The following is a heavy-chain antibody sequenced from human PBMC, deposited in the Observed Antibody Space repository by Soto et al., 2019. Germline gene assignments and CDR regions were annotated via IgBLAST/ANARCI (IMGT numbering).Heavy chain of an antibody. CDR1: GYTFIRYG. D-gene: IGHD3-16*01. CDR2: ISPYNDYT. CDR3: AREGYYDNSGGKLSHYGLDV. Sequence: QVQLAQSANEVKKPGASVRVSCKAAGYTFIRYGIAWVRQAPGQGLEWMGWISPYNDYTVYAQKFQGRVSMTADTYTRTDNKTLRGMKSDDTAVYSCAREGYYDNSGGKLSHYGLDVWGQGTSVSVSS. J-gene: IGHJ6*02. V-gene: IGHV1-18*01.